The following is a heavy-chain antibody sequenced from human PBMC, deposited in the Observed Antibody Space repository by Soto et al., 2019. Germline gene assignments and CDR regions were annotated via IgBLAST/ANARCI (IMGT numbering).Heavy chain of an antibody. Sequence: HPGGSLRLSCGASGFTFSSYAMHWVRQAPGKGLEWVAVISYDGSNKYYADSVKGRFTISRDNSKNTLYLQMNSLRAEDTAVYYCARDARRRRFLEGLFDPWGQGTLVTVSS. CDR2: ISYDGSNK. V-gene: IGHV3-30-3*01. CDR3: ARDARRRRFLEGLFDP. D-gene: IGHD3-3*01. CDR1: GFTFSSYA. J-gene: IGHJ5*02.